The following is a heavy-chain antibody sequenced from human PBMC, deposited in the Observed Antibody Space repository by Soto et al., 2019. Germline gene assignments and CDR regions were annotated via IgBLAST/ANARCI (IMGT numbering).Heavy chain of an antibody. CDR1: GFTFSSYW. CDR2: INSDGSST. Sequence: EVQLVESGGGLVQPGGSLRLSCAASGFTFSSYWMHLVRQAPGKGLVWVSRINSDGSSTSYAASVKGRFTISRDNATNTLYLQVNSLRAEDTAVYYCARGGSLNWYFDLWGRGTLVTVSS. V-gene: IGHV3-74*01. D-gene: IGHD1-26*01. CDR3: ARGGSLNWYFDL. J-gene: IGHJ2*01.